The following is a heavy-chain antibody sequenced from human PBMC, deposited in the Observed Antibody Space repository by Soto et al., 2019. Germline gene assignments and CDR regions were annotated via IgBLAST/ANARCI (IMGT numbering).Heavy chain of an antibody. V-gene: IGHV3-23*01. CDR3: ASLSRAVGARYLDY. D-gene: IGHD1-26*01. Sequence: GGSLRLSCAASGFTFISYAMSWVLQAPGKGLEWVSAISGSGGSTYYADSVKGRFTISRDNSKNTLYLQMNSLRAEDTAVYYCASLSRAVGARYLDYWGQGTLVTVSS. CDR2: ISGSGGST. J-gene: IGHJ4*02. CDR1: GFTFISYA.